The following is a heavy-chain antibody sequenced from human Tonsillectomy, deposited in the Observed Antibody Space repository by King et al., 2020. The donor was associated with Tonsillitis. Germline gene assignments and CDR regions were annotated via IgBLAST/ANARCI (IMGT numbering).Heavy chain of an antibody. CDR3: AREGRRWTTGTTSYLYYYGMDV. J-gene: IGHJ6*02. CDR2: IYYSGTT. CDR1: GGSVSSGSYY. Sequence: VQLQESGPGLVKPSETLSLTCTVSGGSVSSGSYYWTWIRQPPGKGLEWIGYIYYSGTTNYNPSLKSRVTISVDTSKNQFSLKLSSVTAADTAVYFCAREGRRWTTGTTSYLYYYGMDVWGQGTTVTVSS. V-gene: IGHV4-61*01. D-gene: IGHD1-1*01.